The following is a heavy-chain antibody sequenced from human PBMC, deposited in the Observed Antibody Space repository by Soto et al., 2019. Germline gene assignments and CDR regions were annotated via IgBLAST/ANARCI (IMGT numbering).Heavy chain of an antibody. CDR1: GFTFSSYW. D-gene: IGHD6-19*01. CDR3: ARDGGYSSGGVDY. Sequence: EVQLVESGGGLVQPGGSLRLSCAASGFTFSSYWMSWVRQAPGKGLEWVANIKQDGSEKYYVDSVKGRFTISRDNAKNSLDLQMNSLRAEDTAIYYCARDGGYSSGGVDYWGQGTLVTVSS. J-gene: IGHJ4*02. V-gene: IGHV3-7*03. CDR2: IKQDGSEK.